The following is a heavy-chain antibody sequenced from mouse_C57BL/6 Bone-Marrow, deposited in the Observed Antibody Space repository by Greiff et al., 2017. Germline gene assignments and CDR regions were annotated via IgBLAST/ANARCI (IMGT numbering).Heavy chain of an antibody. J-gene: IGHJ2*01. Sequence: QVQLQQSGAELARPGASVKMSCKASGYTFTSYTMHWVKQRPGQGLEWIGYINPSSGYTKYNQKFKDKATLTADKSSSTDYMQLSSLTSEDYAVYYCARELGQYFDYWGQGTTLTVSS. CDR1: GYTFTSYT. D-gene: IGHD4-1*01. V-gene: IGHV1-4*01. CDR3: ARELGQYFDY. CDR2: INPSSGYT.